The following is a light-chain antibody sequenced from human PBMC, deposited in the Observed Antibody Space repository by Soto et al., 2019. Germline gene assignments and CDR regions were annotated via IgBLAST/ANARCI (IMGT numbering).Light chain of an antibody. Sequence: DVQLTQSPSTLSASLGDRVTITCRASESISNWLAWYQQKPGKAPKVLIYDASSLESGVPSRFTGSRSGTEFTLSIRSLEPDDFATYYCQQRTNWPLTFGGGTKVEIK. CDR1: ESISNW. CDR3: QQRTNWPLT. V-gene: IGKV1-5*01. J-gene: IGKJ4*01. CDR2: DAS.